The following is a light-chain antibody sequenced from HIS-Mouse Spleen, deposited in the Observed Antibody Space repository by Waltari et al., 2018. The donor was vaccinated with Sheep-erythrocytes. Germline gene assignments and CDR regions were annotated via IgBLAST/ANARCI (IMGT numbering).Light chain of an antibody. CDR3: CSYAGSSTPWV. V-gene: IGLV2-23*01. CDR1: SSDVGSYNL. CDR2: EGS. J-gene: IGLJ3*02. Sequence: QSALTQPASVSGSPGQSITISCTGTSSDVGSYNLVSWYQQHPGKAPKLMIYEGSKRAPGVSNRFSGSKSGNPASLTISGLQAEDEADYYCCSYAGSSTPWVFGGGTKLTVL.